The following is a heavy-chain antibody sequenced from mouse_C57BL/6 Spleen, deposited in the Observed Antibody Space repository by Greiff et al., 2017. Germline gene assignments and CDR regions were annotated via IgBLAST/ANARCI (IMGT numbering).Heavy chain of an antibody. V-gene: IGHV1-15*01. CDR2: IDPETGGT. Sequence: QVQLQQSGAELVRPGASVTLSCKASGYTFTDYEMHWVKQTPVHGLEWIGAIDPETGGTAYNQKFKGKATLTADKSSSTAYMELRSLTSEDSAVYYCTNNYYGYDGDYWGQGTTLTVSS. J-gene: IGHJ2*01. CDR3: TNNYYGYDGDY. CDR1: GYTFTDYE. D-gene: IGHD2-2*01.